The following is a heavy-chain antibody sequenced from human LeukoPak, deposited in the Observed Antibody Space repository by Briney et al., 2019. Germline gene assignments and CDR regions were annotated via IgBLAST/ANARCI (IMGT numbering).Heavy chain of an antibody. J-gene: IGHJ5*02. V-gene: IGHV3-21*01. D-gene: IGHD1-26*01. Sequence: GGSLRLSCAASGFTFSSYSMNWVRQAPGKGLEWVSSISSGGMWIYCADSLKGRFTISRDNAKNSLYLQMKSLRVEDTAVYYCARDAGGRTQREGWFDPWGQGTLVTVSP. CDR2: ISSGGMWI. CDR3: ARDAGGRTQREGWFDP. CDR1: GFTFSSYS.